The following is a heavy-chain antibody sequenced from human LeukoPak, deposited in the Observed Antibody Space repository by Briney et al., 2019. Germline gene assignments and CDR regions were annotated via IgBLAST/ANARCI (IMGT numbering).Heavy chain of an antibody. D-gene: IGHD1-26*01. Sequence: GGSLRLSCAASGFTFSSYWMSWVRQAPGKGLEWVGRTRNKANSYTTEYAASVKGRFTISRDDSKNSLYLQMNSLKTEDTAVYYCARERSGSYYYYDYWGQGTLVTVSS. CDR1: GFTFSSYW. V-gene: IGHV3-72*01. J-gene: IGHJ4*02. CDR2: TRNKANSYTT. CDR3: ARERSGSYYYYDY.